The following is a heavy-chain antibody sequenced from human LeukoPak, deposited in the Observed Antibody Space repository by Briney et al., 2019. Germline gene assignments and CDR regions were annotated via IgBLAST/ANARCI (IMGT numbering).Heavy chain of an antibody. J-gene: IGHJ3*02. Sequence: SETLSLTCTVSGGSISSSSYYWGWIRQPPGKGLEWIGSIYYSGSTYYNPSLKSRVTISVDTSKNQFSLKLSSVTAADTAVYYCARVLGATSKTYDAFDIWGQGTMVTVSS. D-gene: IGHD1-26*01. CDR3: ARVLGATSKTYDAFDI. CDR2: IYYSGST. CDR1: GGSISSSSYY. V-gene: IGHV4-39*07.